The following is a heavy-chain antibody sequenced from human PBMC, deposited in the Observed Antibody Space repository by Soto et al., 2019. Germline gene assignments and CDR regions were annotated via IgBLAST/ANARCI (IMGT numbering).Heavy chain of an antibody. V-gene: IGHV1-69*12. D-gene: IGHD6-19*01. CDR1: GGTGTFSTYT. CDR2: IIPIFGTA. Sequence: QVHLVQSGAEVKKPGSSVKVSCKASGGTGTFSTYTISWVRQAPGQGLEWMGGIIPIFGTAYSVQKFQGRVTLTADESTSTAYMELSRLRSDDTAVYYCAKGDSSGWFYFDSWGQGTLVTVSS. CDR3: AKGDSSGWFYFDS. J-gene: IGHJ4*02.